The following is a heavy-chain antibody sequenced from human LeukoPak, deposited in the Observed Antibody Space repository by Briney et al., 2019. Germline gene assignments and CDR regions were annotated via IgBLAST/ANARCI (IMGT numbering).Heavy chain of an antibody. Sequence: HPSETLSLTCTVSGGSISSYYWSWIRQAPGKGLEWVAVISYDGSNKYYADSVKGRFTISRDNSKNTLYLQMNSLRAEDTAMYYCARVRVTTPRYYYYYMDVWGKGTTVTVSS. CDR1: GGSISSYY. D-gene: IGHD1-14*01. CDR3: ARVRVTTPRYYYYYMDV. CDR2: ISYDGSNK. V-gene: IGHV3-30-3*01. J-gene: IGHJ6*03.